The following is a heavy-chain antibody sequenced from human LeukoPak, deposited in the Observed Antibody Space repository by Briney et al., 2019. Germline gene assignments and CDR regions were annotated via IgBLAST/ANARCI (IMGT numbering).Heavy chain of an antibody. CDR2: ISSSSSYI. V-gene: IGHV3-21*01. CDR3: ARVRGVGATVAVGNY. CDR1: GFTFSSYS. Sequence: GGSLRLSCAASGFTFSSYSMNWARQAPGKGLEWVSSISSSSSYIYYADSVKGRFTISRDNAKSSLYLQMNSLRAEDTAVYYCARVRGVGATVAVGNYWGQGTLVTVSS. D-gene: IGHD1-26*01. J-gene: IGHJ4*02.